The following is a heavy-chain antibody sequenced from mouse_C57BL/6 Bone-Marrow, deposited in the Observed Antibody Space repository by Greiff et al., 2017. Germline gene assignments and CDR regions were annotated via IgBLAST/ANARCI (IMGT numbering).Heavy chain of an antibody. CDR3: ARDYYGSSSYFDY. Sequence: EVQLVESGGGLVKPGGSLKLSCAASGFTFSDYGMHWVRQAPGKGLAWVVYISSGSSTIYYAATVKGRFTIPRDNAKNTLFLQKTSLRSEDTAMYYCARDYYGSSSYFDYWGQGTTLTVSS. V-gene: IGHV5-17*01. D-gene: IGHD1-1*01. CDR2: ISSGSSTI. CDR1: GFTFSDYG. J-gene: IGHJ2*01.